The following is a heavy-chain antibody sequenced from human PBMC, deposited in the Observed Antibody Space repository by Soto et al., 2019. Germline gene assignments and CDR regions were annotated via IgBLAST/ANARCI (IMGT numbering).Heavy chain of an antibody. D-gene: IGHD3-3*01. CDR2: IYTSGTT. J-gene: IGHJ6*02. V-gene: IGHV4-4*07. Sequence: SETLSLTCNVSGGSIRSNYWSWIRQPAGKALEWIGRIYTSGTTNYNPSLKSRATMLIDTSKNQFSLILSSVTAADTGVYYCAREAASGFGMDVWGQGTTVTVSS. CDR3: AREAASGFGMDV. CDR1: GGSIRSNY.